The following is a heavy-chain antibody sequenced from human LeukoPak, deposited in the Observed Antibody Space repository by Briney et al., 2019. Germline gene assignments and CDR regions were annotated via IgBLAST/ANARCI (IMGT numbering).Heavy chain of an antibody. J-gene: IGHJ4*02. D-gene: IGHD5/OR15-5a*01. CDR3: VRGDLRLPRSTPDC. CDR2: IKPDGTTK. CDR1: GFPFSSYS. V-gene: IGHV3-7*01. Sequence: GGSLRLSCAASGFPFSSYSMTWVRQAPGKGLEWVANIKPDGTTKFYVDSVKGRFTISRDNAMNTLYLQMNSLRGEDTAVYYCVRGDLRLPRSTPDCWGQGTLVTVSS.